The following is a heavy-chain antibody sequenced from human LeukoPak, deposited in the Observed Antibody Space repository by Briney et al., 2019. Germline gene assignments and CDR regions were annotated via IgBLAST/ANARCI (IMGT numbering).Heavy chain of an antibody. D-gene: IGHD6-6*01. Sequence: RGSLRLSCAASGFTFSSYAMHWVRQAPGKGLEWVAVISYDGSNKYYADSVKGRFTISRDNSKNTLYLQMNSLRVEDTAVYYCSGSSDPIYPYYYMDVWGKGTTVTVSS. CDR3: SGSSDPIYPYYYMDV. V-gene: IGHV3-30*01. CDR2: ISYDGSNK. J-gene: IGHJ6*03. CDR1: GFTFSSYA.